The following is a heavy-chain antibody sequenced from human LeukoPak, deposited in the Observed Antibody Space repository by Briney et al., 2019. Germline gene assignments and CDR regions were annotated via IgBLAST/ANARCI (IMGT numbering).Heavy chain of an antibody. V-gene: IGHV4-59*01. D-gene: IGHD4-17*01. Sequence: SETLSLTCTVSGGSISSYYWSWIRQPPGKGLEWIGFIYYSGSTNYNPSLKSRVTISVDTSKNQFSLKLSSVTAADTAVYYCARAYGDYPDYWGQGTLVTVSS. CDR2: IYYSGST. CDR1: GGSISSYY. CDR3: ARAYGDYPDY. J-gene: IGHJ4*02.